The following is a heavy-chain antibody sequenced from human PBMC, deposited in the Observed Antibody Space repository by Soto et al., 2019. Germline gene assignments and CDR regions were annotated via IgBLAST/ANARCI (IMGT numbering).Heavy chain of an antibody. J-gene: IGHJ5*02. CDR2: ISVYNGNT. D-gene: IGHD1-26*01. V-gene: IGHV1-18*04. CDR3: VNSPKGEATVVTRYGFDI. CDR1: GYAFTSYG. Sequence: QVQLVQSGAEVKKPGASVKVSCKASGYAFTSYGISWVRQAPGQGLEWMGWISVYNGNTNYAQKLQEKFTVTTATTTNTAYIELSMLRSEDTSVDYCVNSPKGEATVVTRYGFDIWGQGTLVTVSS.